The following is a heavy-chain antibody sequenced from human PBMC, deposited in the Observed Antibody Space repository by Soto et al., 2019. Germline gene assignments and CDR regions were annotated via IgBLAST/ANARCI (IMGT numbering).Heavy chain of an antibody. D-gene: IGHD6-19*01. J-gene: IGHJ4*02. CDR1: GGSVSGYY. CDR2: INQSGST. Sequence: EPLSLTCAVAGGSVSGYYWSWIRQPPGKGLEWIGEINQSGSTNYNPSLKSRVTTSLDTSKNQFSLKLTSVTAADTAVYYCARGSQWLDYWGQGTLVTVSS. V-gene: IGHV4-34*01. CDR3: ARGSQWLDY.